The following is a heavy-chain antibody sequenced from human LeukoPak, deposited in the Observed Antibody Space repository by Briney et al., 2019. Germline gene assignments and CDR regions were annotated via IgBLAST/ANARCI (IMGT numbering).Heavy chain of an antibody. CDR2: INPNSGGT. CDR3: ARGYSYDPRADAFDI. Sequence: ASVKVSCKASGYTFTGYYMHWVRQAPGQGLEWMGWINPNSGGTNYAQKFQGRVTMTRDTSISTAYMELSTLRSDDTAVYYCARGYSYDPRADAFDIWGQGTMVTVSS. D-gene: IGHD5-18*01. V-gene: IGHV1-2*02. CDR1: GYTFTGYY. J-gene: IGHJ3*02.